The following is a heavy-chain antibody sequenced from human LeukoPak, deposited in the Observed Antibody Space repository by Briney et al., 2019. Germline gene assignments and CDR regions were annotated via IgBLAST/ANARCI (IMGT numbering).Heavy chain of an antibody. Sequence: PGGSLRLSCAASRFTFSNYAMSWVRQAPGRGLEWVSAISGSGGSTYYADSVKGRFTISRDNSKNTLYLQMNSLRAEDTAVYYCAKPDAHCGGDCYSNGVGFDYWGQGTLVTVSS. CDR2: ISGSGGST. J-gene: IGHJ4*02. D-gene: IGHD2-21*02. CDR1: RFTFSNYA. V-gene: IGHV3-23*01. CDR3: AKPDAHCGGDCYSNGVGFDY.